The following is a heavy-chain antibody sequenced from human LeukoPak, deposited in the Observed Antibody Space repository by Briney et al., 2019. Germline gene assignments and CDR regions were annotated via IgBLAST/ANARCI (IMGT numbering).Heavy chain of an antibody. Sequence: PGGSLRLSCAASGFTFSSYGMHWVRQAPGKGLEWVAVISYDGGNKYYADSVKGRFTISRDNSKNTLYLQMNSLRADDTAVYYCAKDGGTHLDHWGQGTLVTVSS. CDR2: ISYDGGNK. CDR3: AKDGGTHLDH. D-gene: IGHD1-26*01. J-gene: IGHJ4*02. V-gene: IGHV3-30*18. CDR1: GFTFSSYG.